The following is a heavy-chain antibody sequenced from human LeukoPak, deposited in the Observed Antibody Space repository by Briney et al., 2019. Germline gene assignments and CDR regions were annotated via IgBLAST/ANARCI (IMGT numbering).Heavy chain of an antibody. CDR2: IYYSGST. Sequence: SETLSLTCTVSGGSISSSSCYWGWIRQPPGKGLEWIGSIYYSGSTYYNPSLKSRVTISVDTSKNQFSLKLSSVTAADTAVYYCARTRYYYNSRSYGAPYYFDYWGQGTLVTVSS. CDR3: ARTRYYYNSRSYGAPYYFDY. V-gene: IGHV4-39*01. D-gene: IGHD3-10*01. J-gene: IGHJ4*02. CDR1: GGSISSSSCY.